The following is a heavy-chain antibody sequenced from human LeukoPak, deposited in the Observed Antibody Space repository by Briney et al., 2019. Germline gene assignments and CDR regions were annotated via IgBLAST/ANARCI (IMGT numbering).Heavy chain of an antibody. Sequence: ASVKVSCKASGYTFTSYYMHWVRQAPGQGLEWMGIINPSGGSTSYAQKFQGRVTITRDTSTSTVYMELRSLRSEDTAVYYCARFLPDCSSTSCYPVYYYDSSGVDAFDIWGQGTMVTVSS. V-gene: IGHV1-46*01. J-gene: IGHJ3*02. CDR3: ARFLPDCSSTSCYPVYYYDSSGVDAFDI. CDR1: GYTFTSYY. D-gene: IGHD2-2*01. CDR2: INPSGGST.